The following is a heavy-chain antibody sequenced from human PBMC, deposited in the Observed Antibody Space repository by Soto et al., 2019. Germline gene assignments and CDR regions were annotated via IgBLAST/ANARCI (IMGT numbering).Heavy chain of an antibody. CDR3: AKDHDFWSGYPETGYYFDY. Sequence: GGSLRLSCAASGFTFSSYGMHWVRQAPGKGLEWVAVISYDGSNKYYADSVKGRFTISRDNSKNTLYLQMNSLRAEDTAVYYCAKDHDFWSGYPETGYYFDYWGQGTLVTVSS. V-gene: IGHV3-30*18. J-gene: IGHJ4*02. CDR1: GFTFSSYG. D-gene: IGHD3-3*01. CDR2: ISYDGSNK.